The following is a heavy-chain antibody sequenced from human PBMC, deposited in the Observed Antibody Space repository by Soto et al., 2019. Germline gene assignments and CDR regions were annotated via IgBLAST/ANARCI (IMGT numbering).Heavy chain of an antibody. CDR3: ARDPTAVRFDY. Sequence: QVQLVQSGAEVKKPGASVKVSCKASGYTFTSYYIHWVRQAPGQGLEWMGIIDPSGGSTTYAQRFQGRGSMTSDTSTSTVYMELSSLRSEDTAVYYCARDPTAVRFDYWGQGTLVTVSS. J-gene: IGHJ4*02. CDR2: IDPSGGST. D-gene: IGHD3-10*01. CDR1: GYTFTSYY. V-gene: IGHV1-46*01.